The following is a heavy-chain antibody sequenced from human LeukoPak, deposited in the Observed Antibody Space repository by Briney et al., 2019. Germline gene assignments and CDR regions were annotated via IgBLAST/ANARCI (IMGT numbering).Heavy chain of an antibody. V-gene: IGHV5-51*01. Sequence: GASLKISCKGSGYSFNNYWIGWGRQLPEKGLEWMGIIYPRDSDTRYSPSFHGQVTFSVDKSLTTAYLEWNGLKASDTAIYFCARTSSYIDYWGQGTMVTVSS. J-gene: IGHJ4*02. CDR1: GYSFNNYW. CDR3: ARTSSYIDY. CDR2: IYPRDSDT.